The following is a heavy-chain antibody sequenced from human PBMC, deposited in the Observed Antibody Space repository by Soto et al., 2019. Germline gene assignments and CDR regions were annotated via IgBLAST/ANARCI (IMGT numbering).Heavy chain of an antibody. CDR2: MNPNSGNT. CDR3: AKTTDMITFGGTDFAY. J-gene: IGHJ4*02. CDR1: GYTFTSYD. Sequence: ASVKVSCKASGYTFTSYDINWVRQATGQGLEWMGWMNPNSGNTGYAQKFQGRVTMTRNTSISTAYMELSSLRSEDTAVYYCAKTTDMITFGGTDFAYWGQGTLVTVSS. V-gene: IGHV1-8*01. D-gene: IGHD3-16*01.